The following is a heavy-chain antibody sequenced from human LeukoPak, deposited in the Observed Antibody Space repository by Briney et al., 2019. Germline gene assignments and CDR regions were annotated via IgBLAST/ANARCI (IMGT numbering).Heavy chain of an antibody. CDR1: GCTFSSYA. Sequence: PGGALRLSCAASGCTFSSYAMSWVRQAPGKGLEGVSAISGSGGSTYYADSVKGPFTISRDNSKNTLYLQMNILRAEDTAVYYCAKVQESITMIVVVITHEYYFDYWGQGTLVTVSS. V-gene: IGHV3-23*01. J-gene: IGHJ4*02. CDR3: AKVQESITMIVVVITHEYYFDY. D-gene: IGHD3-22*01. CDR2: ISGSGGST.